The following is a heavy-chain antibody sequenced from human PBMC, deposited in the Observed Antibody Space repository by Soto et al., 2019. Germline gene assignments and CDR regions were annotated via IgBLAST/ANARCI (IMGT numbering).Heavy chain of an antibody. Sequence: ASVKVSCKASGYTFTSYAMHWVRQAPGQRLEWMGWINAGNGNTKYSQKFQGRVTITRDTSASTAYMELSSLRSEDTAVYYCAREGYSSSWYAWGAFDIWGQGTMVTVSS. CDR3: AREGYSSSWYAWGAFDI. CDR2: INAGNGNT. J-gene: IGHJ3*02. V-gene: IGHV1-3*01. D-gene: IGHD6-13*01. CDR1: GYTFTSYA.